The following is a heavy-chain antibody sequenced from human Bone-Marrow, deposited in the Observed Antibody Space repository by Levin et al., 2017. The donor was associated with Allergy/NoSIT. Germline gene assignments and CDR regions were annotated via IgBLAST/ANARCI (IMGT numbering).Heavy chain of an antibody. D-gene: IGHD5/OR15-5a*01. Sequence: PGESLKISCKGSGYTFTNYWIGWVRQMPGKGLEWMGIIYPDDSDTRYGPSFRGQVTISADESISTAYLQWSALKASDTAMYYCARHEGSTLPKYWGQGTLVTVSS. CDR3: ARHEGSTLPKY. CDR2: IYPDDSDT. V-gene: IGHV5-51*01. CDR1: GYTFTNYW. J-gene: IGHJ4*02.